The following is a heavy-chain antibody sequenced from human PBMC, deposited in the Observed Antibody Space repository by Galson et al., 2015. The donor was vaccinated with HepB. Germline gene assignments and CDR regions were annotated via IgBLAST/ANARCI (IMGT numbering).Heavy chain of an antibody. D-gene: IGHD6-19*01. J-gene: IGHJ3*02. CDR2: INPNSGGT. V-gene: IGHV1-2*02. CDR1: GYTFTGYY. CDR3: ASSSSGAPAAFDI. Sequence: SVKVSCKASGYTFTGYYMHWVRQAPGQGLEWMGWINPNSGGTNYAQKFQGRVTMTRDTSISTAYMELSRLRSDDTAVYYCASSSSGAPAAFDIWGQGTMVTVSS.